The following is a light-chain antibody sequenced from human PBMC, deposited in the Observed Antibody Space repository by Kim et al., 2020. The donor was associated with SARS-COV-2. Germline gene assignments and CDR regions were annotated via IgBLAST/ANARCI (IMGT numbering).Light chain of an antibody. CDR3: QQYYRYSYS. CDR2: KAS. Sequence: APRGDRVTITCRASQAISSRLAWYQQKPGEAPNLLIVKASRLESGVPARFSGNESGTEFTLTISNLQPDDIATYYCQQYYRYSYSFGQGTKLEIK. CDR1: QAISSR. V-gene: IGKV1-5*03. J-gene: IGKJ2*03.